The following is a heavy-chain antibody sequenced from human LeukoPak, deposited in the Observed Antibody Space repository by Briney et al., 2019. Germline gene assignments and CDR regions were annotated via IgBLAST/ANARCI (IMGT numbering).Heavy chain of an antibody. D-gene: IGHD1-1*01. CDR1: GYTFTAYY. Sequence: ASVKVSCKASGYTFTAYYMHWVRQAPGQGLEWMGWINPNTGGTNYAPKFEDRVTMNRDTSINTAYMQVSRLTFDDTAVYYCARDDNFQFDFWGQGALVTVSS. CDR3: ARDDNFQFDF. CDR2: INPNTGGT. J-gene: IGHJ4*02. V-gene: IGHV1-2*02.